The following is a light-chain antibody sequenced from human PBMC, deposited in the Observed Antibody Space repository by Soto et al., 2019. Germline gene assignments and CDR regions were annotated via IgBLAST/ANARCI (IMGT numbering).Light chain of an antibody. CDR2: GAS. J-gene: IGKJ2*01. CDR1: QSVSNDF. V-gene: IGKV3D-15*01. CDR3: QQFNNWPHT. Sequence: EIVMTQSPATLSVSPGERATLSCRASQSVSNDFLAWYQQKPGQAPRLLIYGASTRATDVPARFSGSGSGTEYTLTISNLQAEDFAVYYCQQFNNWPHTFGQGTKVDTK.